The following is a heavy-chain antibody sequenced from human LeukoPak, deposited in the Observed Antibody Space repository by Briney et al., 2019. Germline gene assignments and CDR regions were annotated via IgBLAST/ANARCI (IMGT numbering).Heavy chain of an antibody. J-gene: IGHJ4*02. V-gene: IGHV3-15*01. CDR1: GFRFSDAW. CDR2: IRSKSDGGTP. Sequence: GGSLRLSCAASGFRFSDAWMSWVRQAPGNGLEWFGRIRSKSDGGTPDYAAPVKGRFLISREDSRDALYLQMNSLRVEDTAVYYCARGAGTIFGVVHDYWGQGTLVTVSS. D-gene: IGHD3-3*01. CDR3: ARGAGTIFGVVHDY.